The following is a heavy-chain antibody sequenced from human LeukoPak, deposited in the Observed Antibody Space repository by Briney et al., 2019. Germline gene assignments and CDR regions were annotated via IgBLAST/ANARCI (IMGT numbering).Heavy chain of an antibody. J-gene: IGHJ6*03. D-gene: IGHD6-6*01. CDR1: GVSISSSNSY. V-gene: IGHV4-39*01. CDR3: ARGGRLSSIASPWAFTVDYYYMDV. CDR2: IYYSGNT. Sequence: SETLSLTCTVSGVSISSSNSYWGWIRQPPGKGLEWIGSIYYSGNTYYNASLKSQVSISIDTSKNQFSLKLTSVTAADTAVYYCARGGRLSSIASPWAFTVDYYYMDVWGKGTTVTVS.